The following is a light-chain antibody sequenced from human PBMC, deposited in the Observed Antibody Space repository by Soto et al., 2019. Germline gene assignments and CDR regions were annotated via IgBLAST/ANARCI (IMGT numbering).Light chain of an antibody. J-gene: IGLJ1*01. CDR1: SSDIGSYNH. Sequence: QSALTQPASVSGSPGQSITISCSGTSSDIGSYNHVAWYQQSPGKSPKLTIYEVSSRPSGVSSRFSGSKSGNTASLTISGLQAEDEADYYCIAYTGSSTSYVFGSGTRSPS. CDR2: EVS. CDR3: IAYTGSSTSYV. V-gene: IGLV2-14*01.